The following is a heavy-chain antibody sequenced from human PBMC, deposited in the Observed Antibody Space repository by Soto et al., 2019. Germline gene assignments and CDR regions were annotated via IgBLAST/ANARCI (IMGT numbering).Heavy chain of an antibody. V-gene: IGHV3-48*01. CDR3: DYSSYGPFDY. CDR2: ISSSSSTI. CDR1: GFTFSSYS. D-gene: IGHD5-18*01. Sequence: EVQLVESGGGLVQPGGSLRLSCAASGFTFSSYSMNWVRQAPGKGLEWVSYISSSSSTIYYADSVKGRFTISRDNAKNSLYLQMNSLRAEDTAVYARDYSSYGPFDYWGQGTLVTVSS. J-gene: IGHJ4*02.